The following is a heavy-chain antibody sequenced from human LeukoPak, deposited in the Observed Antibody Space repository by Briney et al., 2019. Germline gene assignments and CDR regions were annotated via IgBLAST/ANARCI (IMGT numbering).Heavy chain of an antibody. V-gene: IGHV3-49*03. D-gene: IGHD1-1*01. CDR2: IRSEIYGGTT. CDR1: GFTFGDYY. Sequence: PGRSLRLSCQGSGFTFGDYYIHWIRQAPGKGLEWVSFIRSEIYGGTTEYAASVKGRFTISRDNSKSIAFLQLDSLRTEDTAVYYCTRDSHGNNWLDPWGQGTLVTDSS. CDR3: TRDSHGNNWLDP. J-gene: IGHJ5*02.